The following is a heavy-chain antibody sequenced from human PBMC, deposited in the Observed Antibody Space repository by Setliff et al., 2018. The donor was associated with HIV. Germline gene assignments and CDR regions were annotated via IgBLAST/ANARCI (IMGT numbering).Heavy chain of an antibody. CDR2: ILYDGSNK. CDR3: ARDSPLSHFDC. J-gene: IGHJ4*02. V-gene: IGHV3-30*14. CDR1: GFFFSSYT. Sequence: GGSLRLSCEASGFFFSSYTMNWVRQAPGKGLEWVAVILYDGSNKYYADSVKGRFTISRDNYKNTLYLQMNSLRPEDTAVYYCARDSPLSHFDCWGQGTLVTVSS.